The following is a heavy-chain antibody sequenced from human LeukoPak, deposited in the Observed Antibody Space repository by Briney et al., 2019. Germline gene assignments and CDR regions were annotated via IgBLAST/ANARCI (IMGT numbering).Heavy chain of an antibody. CDR3: AISSGGPYYFDF. CDR2: VSSGGST. V-gene: IGHV3-53*01. CDR1: GFTVSSNY. J-gene: IGHJ4*02. D-gene: IGHD2-15*01. Sequence: PGGSLRLSCAASGFTVSSNYMSWVRQAPGKGLEWVSVVSSGGSTYYADSVKGRFTLPRDNSKNTLYLQMNTLRADDTAVYYCAISSGGPYYFDFWGQGTLVTVSS.